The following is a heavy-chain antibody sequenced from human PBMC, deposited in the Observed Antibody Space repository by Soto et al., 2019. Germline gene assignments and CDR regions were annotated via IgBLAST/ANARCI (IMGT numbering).Heavy chain of an antibody. CDR1: GGSLSGSY. CDR3: ASPGYCSDGTCYPDY. J-gene: IGHJ4*02. D-gene: IGHD2-15*01. V-gene: IGHV4-34*01. CDR2: IHHSGST. Sequence: QVQLQQWGAGLLKPSETLSLTCAVYGGSLSGSYWSWIRQRPGTGLEWIGEIHHSGSTYYNPSLKSGVTLSVDTAKNQFSLRLNSVTAVDTGVYYCASPGYCSDGTCYPDYWGQGTLVTVSS.